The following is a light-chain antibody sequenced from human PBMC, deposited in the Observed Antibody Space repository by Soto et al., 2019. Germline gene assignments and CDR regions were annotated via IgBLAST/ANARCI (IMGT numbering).Light chain of an antibody. CDR1: SSDVGGYNY. J-gene: IGLJ2*01. Sequence: QSALTQPASVSGSPGQSITISCTGTSSDVGGYNYVSWYQQHPGKAPKLMIYDVSNRPSGVSNRFSGSKSGNTAPLTISGLQAEDEADYYCSSYTSSITLVVFGGGTKLTVL. V-gene: IGLV2-14*01. CDR2: DVS. CDR3: SSYTSSITLVV.